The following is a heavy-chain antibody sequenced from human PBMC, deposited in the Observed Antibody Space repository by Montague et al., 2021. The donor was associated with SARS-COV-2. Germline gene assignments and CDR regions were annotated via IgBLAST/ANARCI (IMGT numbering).Heavy chain of an antibody. CDR1: GFTFSNYE. D-gene: IGHD3-9*01. V-gene: IGHV3-48*03. Sequence: SLRLSCAASGFTFSNYEMHWVRQAPGKGLEWLSYISTSGSLIYYADSVKGLSTISRDNAKNALYLQLDSLTAADTAVYYCARDGDSSYYDSLTGFYQYFEYWGQGTLVTVSS. J-gene: IGHJ4*02. CDR2: ISTSGSLI. CDR3: ARDGDSSYYDSLTGFYQYFEY.